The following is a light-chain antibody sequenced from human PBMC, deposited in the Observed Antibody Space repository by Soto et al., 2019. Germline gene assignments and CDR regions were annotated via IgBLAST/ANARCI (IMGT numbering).Light chain of an antibody. CDR1: QSVGSN. CDR3: QQYNNWPYT. Sequence: EIVMTQSPVTLSVSRGERAALSCRASQSVGSNFAWYQQRPGQAPRVLIYGTSTRATGVPARFSGSGSGTDFTLTISSLQSEDFAVYYCQQYNNWPYTFGQGTRLEIK. V-gene: IGKV3-15*01. J-gene: IGKJ2*01. CDR2: GTS.